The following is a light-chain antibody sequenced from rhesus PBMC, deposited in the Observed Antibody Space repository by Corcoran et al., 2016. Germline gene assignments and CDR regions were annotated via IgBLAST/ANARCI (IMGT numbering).Light chain of an antibody. CDR1: QGISSY. V-gene: IGKV1-28*02. CDR2: AAT. Sequence: DIQMTQSPSSLSASVGDTVTITCRASQGISSYLNWFQQKQWTAPKLLIYAATTLQSGVPSRFSGSGSGTDFTLTIISRPPQDFATYFCQQYKSYPLSFVGGTKVEIK. CDR3: QQYKSYPLS. J-gene: IGKJ4*01.